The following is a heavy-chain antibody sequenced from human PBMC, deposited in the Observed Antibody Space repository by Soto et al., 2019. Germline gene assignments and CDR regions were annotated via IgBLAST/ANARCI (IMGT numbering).Heavy chain of an antibody. V-gene: IGHV3-30*18. D-gene: IGHD2-15*01. CDR2: ISYDTSYK. CDR1: GFTFSTYD. CDR3: AKLSIAKSSAVTFDS. J-gene: IGHJ4*02. Sequence: QVQLVESGGGVVQPGGSLRLSCAVSGFTFSTYDMHWVRQAPGKGLEWVAVISYDTSYKNHVDSVKGRFTISRDNSKNTLYLQMTSLRAEDPAVYYCAKLSIAKSSAVTFDSWGQGTLVTVSS.